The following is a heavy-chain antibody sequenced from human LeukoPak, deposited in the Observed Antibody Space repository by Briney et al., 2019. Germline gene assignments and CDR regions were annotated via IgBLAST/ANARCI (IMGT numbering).Heavy chain of an antibody. CDR1: GGSISSGGYY. CDR2: IYYSGST. V-gene: IGHV4-31*03. D-gene: IGHD5-24*01. CDR3: ARGAEILGPQARTWFDP. J-gene: IGHJ5*02. Sequence: SQTLSLTCTVSGGSISSGGYYWSWIRQHPGKGLEWIGYIYYSGSTYYNPSLKSRVTISVDTSKNQFSLKLSSVTAADTAVYYCARGAEILGPQARTWFDPWGQGTLVTVSS.